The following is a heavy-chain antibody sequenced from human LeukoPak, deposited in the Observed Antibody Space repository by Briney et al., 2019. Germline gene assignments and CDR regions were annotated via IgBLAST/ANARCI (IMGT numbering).Heavy chain of an antibody. CDR3: ARSCGGDCYFGYNWFDP. J-gene: IGHJ5*02. V-gene: IGHV1-2*02. Sequence: EASVKVSCKASGYTFTGYYMHWVRQAPGQGLEWMGWINPNSGGTNYAQKFQGRVTMTRDTSISTAYMELSRPRSDDTAVYYCARSCGGDCYFGYNWFDPWGQGTLVTVSS. CDR1: GYTFTGYY. CDR2: INPNSGGT. D-gene: IGHD2-21*01.